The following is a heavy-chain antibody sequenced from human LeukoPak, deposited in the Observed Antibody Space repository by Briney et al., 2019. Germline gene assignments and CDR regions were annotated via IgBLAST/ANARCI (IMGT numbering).Heavy chain of an antibody. J-gene: IGHJ4*02. D-gene: IGHD2-2*01. V-gene: IGHV5-51*01. CDR1: GYSFTNYW. CDR3: ARRFCSSTSCFMWDY. Sequence: GAYLKISCKGSGYSFTNYWIGWVRQMPGKGLEWVGIIYPGDSDTRYSPSFQGQVTISADKSIKTAYLQWSSLKASDTAIYYCARRFCSSTSCFMWDYWGQGTLVTVSS. CDR2: IYPGDSDT.